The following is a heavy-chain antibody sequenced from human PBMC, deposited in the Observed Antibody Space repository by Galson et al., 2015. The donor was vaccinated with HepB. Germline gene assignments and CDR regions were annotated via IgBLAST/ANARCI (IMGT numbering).Heavy chain of an antibody. V-gene: IGHV4-59*08. CDR2: IYYSGST. Sequence: ETLSLTCTVSGGSISSYYWSWIRQPPGKGLEWIGYIYYSGSTNYNPSLKSRVTISVDTSKNQFSLKLSSVTAADTAVYYCARQSLSRGFNWFDPWGQGTLVTVSS. J-gene: IGHJ5*02. D-gene: IGHD3-10*01. CDR1: GGSISSYY. CDR3: ARQSLSRGFNWFDP.